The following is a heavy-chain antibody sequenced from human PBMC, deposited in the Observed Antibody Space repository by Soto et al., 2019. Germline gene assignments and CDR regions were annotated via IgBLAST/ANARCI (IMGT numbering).Heavy chain of an antibody. D-gene: IGHD2-2*02. V-gene: IGHV1-8*01. Sequence: ASVKVSCKASGYTFTSYDINWVRQATGQGLEWMGWMNPNSGKTGYAQKFQGRVTMTRNTSISTAYMELSSLRSEDTAVYYCARGGIIVVPAAIPFDPWGQGTLVTVSS. CDR1: GYTFTSYD. CDR3: ARGGIIVVPAAIPFDP. CDR2: MNPNSGKT. J-gene: IGHJ5*02.